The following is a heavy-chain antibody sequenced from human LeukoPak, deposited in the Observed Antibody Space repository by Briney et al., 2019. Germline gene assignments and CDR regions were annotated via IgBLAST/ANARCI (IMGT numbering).Heavy chain of an antibody. Sequence: GGSLRLSCTASGFIFSNFAMKWVRRAPGKGLEWLSTISGNGKNIYYADSVKGRFTIARDNSQKTLSLQMNTLRAEDTAIYYCAKDQCQSDVGQLGIVVTWGQGTLVTVSS. CDR2: ISGNGKNI. CDR1: GFIFSNFA. V-gene: IGHV3-23*01. J-gene: IGHJ5*02. D-gene: IGHD1-26*01. CDR3: AKDQCQSDVGQLGIVVT.